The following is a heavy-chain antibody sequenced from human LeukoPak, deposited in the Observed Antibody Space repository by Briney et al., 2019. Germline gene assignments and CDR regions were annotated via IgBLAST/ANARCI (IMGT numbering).Heavy chain of an antibody. J-gene: IGHJ4*02. D-gene: IGHD3-3*01. CDR2: INLNSGGT. V-gene: IGHV1-2*02. Sequence: AAVKVSCKASGYTFTGYFMHWVRQAPGQGLEWMGWINLNSGGTDNAQNFQGRVTMTRDTSINTAYMELTRMTSDDTAVYFCARGGGTSGPELDYWGQGTLVTVSS. CDR1: GYTFTGYF. CDR3: ARGGGTSGPELDY.